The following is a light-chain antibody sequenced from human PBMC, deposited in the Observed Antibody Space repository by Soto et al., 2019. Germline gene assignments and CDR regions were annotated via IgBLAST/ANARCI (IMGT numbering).Light chain of an antibody. V-gene: IGKV1-5*01. J-gene: IGKJ1*01. CDR2: SAS. Sequence: PSTLSASVGDRVTITCRASQSISSWLAWYQQKPGKAPKLLIYSASRLQSGVPSRFSGSGSGTEFTLTISSLQPDDFATYYCQQYNSYSTFGQGTKVDIK. CDR1: QSISSW. CDR3: QQYNSYST.